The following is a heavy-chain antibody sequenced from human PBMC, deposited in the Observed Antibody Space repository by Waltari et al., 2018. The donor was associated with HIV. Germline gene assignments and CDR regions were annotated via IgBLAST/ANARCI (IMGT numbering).Heavy chain of an antibody. CDR1: GFRVSDYW. CDR2: IKSDSNSA. D-gene: IGHD3-9*01. J-gene: IGHJ4*02. V-gene: IGHV3-74*01. Sequence: EVQLVESGGGSVQPGGSLRLTCVVSGFRVSDYWMHWGRQVPGKGLVWVSRIKSDSNSATYAGSVKGRFTISSDNAKNTLYLQMNSLRDEDTAVYYCARSDYFHNWGQGTLVTVSS. CDR3: ARSDYFHN.